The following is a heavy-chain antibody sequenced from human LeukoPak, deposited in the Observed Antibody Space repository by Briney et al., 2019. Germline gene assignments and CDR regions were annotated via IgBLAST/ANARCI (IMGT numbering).Heavy chain of an antibody. Sequence: ASVKVSCKASGYTFTGYYMNWVRQAPGQGLEWMGWINPNSGGTNYAQKFQGRVTMTRDTSISTTYMELSRLRSDDTAVYYCARGGLPQFYYYMDVWGKGTTVTFSS. V-gene: IGHV1-2*02. CDR1: GYTFTGYY. CDR2: INPNSGGT. CDR3: ARGGLPQFYYYMDV. D-gene: IGHD3-10*01. J-gene: IGHJ6*03.